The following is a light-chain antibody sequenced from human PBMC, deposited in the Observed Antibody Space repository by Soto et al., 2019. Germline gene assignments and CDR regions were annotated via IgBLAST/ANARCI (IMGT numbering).Light chain of an antibody. CDR3: ATWDSGLSVEV. J-gene: IGLJ7*01. Sequence: QSVLTQPPSVSAAPGQKVTISCSGNRSNIGSNQLSWYQQFPGTAPKLLIYDSDKRPSGITDRFSGSKSGTSATLGITRLQTGDEADYYCATWDSGLSVEVFGGGTQLTVL. V-gene: IGLV1-51*01. CDR2: DSD. CDR1: RSNIGSNQ.